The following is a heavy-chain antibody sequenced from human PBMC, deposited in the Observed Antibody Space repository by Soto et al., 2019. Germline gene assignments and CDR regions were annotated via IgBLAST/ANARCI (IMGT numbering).Heavy chain of an antibody. D-gene: IGHD2-15*01. CDR1: GGSISSSSYY. Sequence: SETLSLTCTVSGGSISSSSYYWGWIRQPPGKGLEWIGSIYYSGSTYYNPSLKSRVTISVDTSKNQFSLKLSSVTAADTAVYYCATLGYCSGGSCYGAYYYYYMDVWGKGTTVTVS. CDR3: ATLGYCSGGSCYGAYYYYYMDV. CDR2: IYYSGST. J-gene: IGHJ6*03. V-gene: IGHV4-39*01.